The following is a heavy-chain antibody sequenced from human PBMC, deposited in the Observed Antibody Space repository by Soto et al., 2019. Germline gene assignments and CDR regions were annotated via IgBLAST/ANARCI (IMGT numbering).Heavy chain of an antibody. Sequence: SETLSLTCAVSGGSISSGGYSWSWIRQPPGKGLEWIGYIYHSGSTYYNPSLKSRVTISVDRSKNQFSLKLSSVTAADTAVYYCARAYCSSTSCFNWFDPWGQGTLVTVSS. CDR1: GGSISSGGYS. V-gene: IGHV4-30-2*01. J-gene: IGHJ5*02. D-gene: IGHD2-2*01. CDR3: ARAYCSSTSCFNWFDP. CDR2: IYHSGST.